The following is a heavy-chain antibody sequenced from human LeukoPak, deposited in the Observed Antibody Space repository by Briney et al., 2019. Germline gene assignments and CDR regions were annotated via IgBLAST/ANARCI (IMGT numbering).Heavy chain of an antibody. CDR1: GGSISSGGYY. D-gene: IGHD4-17*01. CDR2: IYYSGST. V-gene: IGHV4-31*03. CDR3: ARVAYGDYFDY. J-gene: IGHJ4*02. Sequence: SSQTLSLTCTVSGGSISSGGYYWSWIRQHPGKGLEWIGYIYYSGSTYYNPSLKTRVTISVDTSKNQFSLKLSCVTAADTAVYDCARVAYGDYFDYWGQGTLVTVS.